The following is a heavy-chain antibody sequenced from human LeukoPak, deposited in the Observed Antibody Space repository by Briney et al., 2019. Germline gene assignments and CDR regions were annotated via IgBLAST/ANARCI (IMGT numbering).Heavy chain of an antibody. CDR3: ARVPLAGAVSTLDF. CDR1: GFIFSNYA. V-gene: IGHV3-23*01. J-gene: IGHJ4*02. CDR2: VNDNGDNT. D-gene: IGHD4-11*01. Sequence: GGSLRLSCATSGFIFSNYAMGWVRQAPGKGLEWVTSVNDNGDNTFYADSVRGRFTISRDNFKNMLYLHMNSLRAGDTAIYYCARVPLAGAVSTLDFWGQGTLVIVSS.